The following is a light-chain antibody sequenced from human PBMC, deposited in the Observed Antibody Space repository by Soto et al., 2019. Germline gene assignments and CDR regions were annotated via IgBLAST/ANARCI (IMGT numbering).Light chain of an antibody. J-gene: IGKJ1*01. V-gene: IGKV3-15*01. CDR3: QQYSNWPSWT. CDR1: QSVSNF. Sequence: EKVMTQSPATLSMSPGERATLSCRASQSVSNFLAWYQQKPGQAPRLLIYGASIRATGVPARFSGSGSGTEFTLTISSLQSEDFAVYYCQQYSNWPSWTFGQGTKVEVK. CDR2: GAS.